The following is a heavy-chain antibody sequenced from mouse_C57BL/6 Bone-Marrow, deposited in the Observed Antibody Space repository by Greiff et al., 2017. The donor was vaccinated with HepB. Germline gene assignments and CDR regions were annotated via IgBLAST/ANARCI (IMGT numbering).Heavy chain of an antibody. V-gene: IGHV1-59*01. J-gene: IGHJ2*01. CDR2: IDPSDSYT. D-gene: IGHD2-13*01. Sequence: QVQLQQPGAELVRPGPSVKLSCKASGYTFTSYWMHWVKQRPGQGLEWIGVIDPSDSYTNYNQKFKGKATLTVDTSSSTAYMQLSSLTSEDSAVYYCAREGVKDYWGQGTTLTVSS. CDR3: AREGVKDY. CDR1: GYTFTSYW.